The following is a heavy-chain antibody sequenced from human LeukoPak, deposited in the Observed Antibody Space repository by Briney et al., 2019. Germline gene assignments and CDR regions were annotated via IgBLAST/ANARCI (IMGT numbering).Heavy chain of an antibody. CDR3: ARSPQLDY. CDR2: ISSSSYI. V-gene: IGHV3-21*01. J-gene: IGHJ4*02. CDR1: GVTFSSYS. Sequence: GGSLRLSCVASGVTFSSYSMNWVRQAPGKGLEWVSYISSSSYIYYADSVKGRFTISRDNAKNSLYLQMNSLRAEDTAVYYCARSPQLDYWGQGTLVTVSS.